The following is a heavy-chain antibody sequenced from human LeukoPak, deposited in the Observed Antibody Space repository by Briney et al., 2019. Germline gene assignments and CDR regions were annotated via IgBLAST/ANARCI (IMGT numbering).Heavy chain of an antibody. V-gene: IGHV2-5*02. D-gene: IGHD3-10*01. J-gene: IGHJ3*02. CDR3: AHRRPPGCCPQLVDDAFDI. CDR1: GFSLSTSGVG. CDR2: IYWDDDK. Sequence: SGPTLVKPTQTLTLTCTFSGFSLSTSGVGVGWIRQPPGKALEWLALIYWDDDKRYSPSLKSRLTITKDTSKNQVVLTMTNMDPVDTATYYCAHRRPPGCCPQLVDDAFDIWGQGTMVTVSS.